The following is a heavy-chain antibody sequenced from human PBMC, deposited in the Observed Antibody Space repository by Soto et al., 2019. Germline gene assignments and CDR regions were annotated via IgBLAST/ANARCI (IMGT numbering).Heavy chain of an antibody. D-gene: IGHD2-2*01. Sequence: GESLKISCKGSGYSFTSYWIGWVRQMPGKGLGWMGIIYPGDSDTRYSPSFQGQVTISADKSISTAYLQWSSLKASDTAMYYCARSVVPAAEFYYYGMDVWGQGTTVTVSS. CDR2: IYPGDSDT. J-gene: IGHJ6*02. CDR3: ARSVVPAAEFYYYGMDV. CDR1: GYSFTSYW. V-gene: IGHV5-51*01.